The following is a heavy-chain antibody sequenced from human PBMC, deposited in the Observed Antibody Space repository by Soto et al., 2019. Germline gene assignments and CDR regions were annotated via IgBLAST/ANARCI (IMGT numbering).Heavy chain of an antibody. J-gene: IGHJ4*02. CDR1: GASISSSNW. Sequence: QVQLQESGPGLVKSSGTLSLTCAVSGASISSSNWWTWVRQPPGKGLEWLGEIYHSGTTNYNPSLKSRVTISVDKSKDQFSLKLNSVTAADTAVYYCASGNAWEVLLAYWGQGTLVTVSS. V-gene: IGHV4-4*02. D-gene: IGHD1-26*01. CDR3: ASGNAWEVLLAY. CDR2: IYHSGTT.